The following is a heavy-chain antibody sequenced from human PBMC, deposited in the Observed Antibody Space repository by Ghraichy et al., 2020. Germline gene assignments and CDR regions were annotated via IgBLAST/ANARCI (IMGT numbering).Heavy chain of an antibody. CDR1: GFTFSSYS. D-gene: IGHD2-21*02. CDR3: AVCGGDCYSKPFDY. J-gene: IGHJ4*02. CDR2: ISSSSSYI. V-gene: IGHV3-21*01. Sequence: GGSLRLSCAASGFTFSSYSMNWVRQAPGKGLEWVSSISSSSSYIYYADSVKGRFTISRDNAKNSLYLQMNSLRAEDTAVYYCAVCGGDCYSKPFDYWGQGTLVTVSS.